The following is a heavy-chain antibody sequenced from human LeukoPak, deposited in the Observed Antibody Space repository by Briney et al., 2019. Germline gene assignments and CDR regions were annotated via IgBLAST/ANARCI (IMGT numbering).Heavy chain of an antibody. D-gene: IGHD3-16*01. J-gene: IGHJ5*02. CDR1: GGSISSSSYY. Sequence: ETLSLTCTVSGGSISSSSYYWGWVRQAPGKGLEWVSSISSGSSFIYYADSVKGRFTISRDNAKNSLYLQMNSLRAEDTAIYYCARDQGGERWFDPWGQGTLVTVSS. V-gene: IGHV3-21*01. CDR3: ARDQGGERWFDP. CDR2: ISSGSSFI.